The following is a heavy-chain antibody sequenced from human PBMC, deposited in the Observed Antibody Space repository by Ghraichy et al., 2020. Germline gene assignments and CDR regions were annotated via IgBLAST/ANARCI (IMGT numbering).Heavy chain of an antibody. J-gene: IGHJ3*02. CDR2: IYHSGNT. V-gene: IGHV4-30-2*01. CDR3: ARAPYDDDGFYDDGFDI. CDR1: GGSISRGSFS. D-gene: IGHD3-22*01. Sequence: SETLSLTCAVSGGSISRGSFSWSWIRQPPGKGLEWIGYIYHSGNTYYNPSLKSRVTISLDSSKNQFSLRLSSVTAADTAVYYCARAPYDDDGFYDDGFDIWGQGTMFTVSS.